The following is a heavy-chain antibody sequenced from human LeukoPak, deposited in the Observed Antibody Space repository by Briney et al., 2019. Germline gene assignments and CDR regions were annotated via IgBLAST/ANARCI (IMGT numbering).Heavy chain of an antibody. J-gene: IGHJ4*02. D-gene: IGHD2-2*01. CDR3: TRGGTDCSSTACRPHF. CDR1: GYRFTSYW. V-gene: IGHV5-51*01. Sequence: GESLKISCKASGYRFTSYWIAWTRQMPGKGLEWMGIIYPVDSEIRYNPSLQGQVPISADKSTNTAYLQWSSRKASDSVIYSCTRGGTDCSSTACRPHFWGQGTLVTVSS. CDR2: IYPVDSEI.